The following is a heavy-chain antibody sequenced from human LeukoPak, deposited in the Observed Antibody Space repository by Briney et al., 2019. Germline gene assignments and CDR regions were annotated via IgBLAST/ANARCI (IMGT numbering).Heavy chain of an antibody. V-gene: IGHV3-9*01. CDR1: GFTFDDYA. Sequence: PGRSLRLSCAASGFTFDDYAMHWVRQAPGKGLEWVSGISWNSGSIGYADSVKGRFTISRDNAKNSLYLQMNSLRAEDTALYYCAKGNKQLAAELDYWGQGTLVTVSS. D-gene: IGHD6-13*01. J-gene: IGHJ4*02. CDR2: ISWNSGSI. CDR3: AKGNKQLAAELDY.